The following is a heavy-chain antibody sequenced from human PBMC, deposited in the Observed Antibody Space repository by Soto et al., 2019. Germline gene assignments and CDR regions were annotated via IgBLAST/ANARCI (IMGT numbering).Heavy chain of an antibody. CDR2: IYYSGST. V-gene: IGHV4-59*02. CDR3: ARVSTWAYEQYYLDS. D-gene: IGHD3-3*01. J-gene: IGHJ4*02. CDR1: GGCVSSYY. Sequence: SETLSLTCTVSGGCVSSYYWSWIRQPPGKGLEWIGYIYYSGSTNYNPSLKSRVTISVDTSKNQFSLKLSSVTAADTAVYYCARVSTWAYEQYYLDSWGQGILVTVSS.